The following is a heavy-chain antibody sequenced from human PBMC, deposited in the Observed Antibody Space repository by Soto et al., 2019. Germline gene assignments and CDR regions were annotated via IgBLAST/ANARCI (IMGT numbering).Heavy chain of an antibody. V-gene: IGHV3-33*01. D-gene: IGHD6-13*01. Sequence: QVQLVESGGGVVQPGRSLRLSCAASGFTFSSYGMHWVRQAPGKGLEWVAVIWYDGSNKYYADSVKGRFTISRDNSNNTLDLQMNSLRAEDTAVYYCARARYSSSWYRSAFDIWGQGTMVTVSS. CDR3: ARARYSSSWYRSAFDI. CDR1: GFTFSSYG. J-gene: IGHJ3*02. CDR2: IWYDGSNK.